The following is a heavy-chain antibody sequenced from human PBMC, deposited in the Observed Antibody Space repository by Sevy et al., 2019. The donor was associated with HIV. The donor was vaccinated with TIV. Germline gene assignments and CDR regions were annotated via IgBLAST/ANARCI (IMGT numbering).Heavy chain of an antibody. CDR3: ARDGGGSYLDAFDI. Sequence: GGSLRLSCAASGFTFSSYSMNWVRQAPGKGLEWVSSISSSSSYIYYADSVKGRFTISRGNAKNSLYLQMNSLRAEDTAVYYCARDGGGSYLDAFDIWGQGTMVTVSS. D-gene: IGHD1-26*01. CDR2: ISSSSSYI. V-gene: IGHV3-21*01. CDR1: GFTFSSYS. J-gene: IGHJ3*02.